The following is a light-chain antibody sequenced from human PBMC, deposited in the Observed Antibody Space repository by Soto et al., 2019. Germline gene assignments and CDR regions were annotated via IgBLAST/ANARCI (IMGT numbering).Light chain of an antibody. CDR2: DAS. V-gene: IGKV3-11*01. CDR3: HQRSKGIT. CDR1: QSVSTY. J-gene: IGKJ5*01. Sequence: IXLTXXXXXLXXXPGXXATLXCRASQSVSTYLAWYQQKPGQAPRLLIYDASNRATGIPAXFSXXXXXXXXXLTISSLEPEDFAVYYCHQRSKGITFGQGTRLEIK.